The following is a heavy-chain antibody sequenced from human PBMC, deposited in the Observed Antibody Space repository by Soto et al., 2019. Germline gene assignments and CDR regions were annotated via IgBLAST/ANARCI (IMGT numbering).Heavy chain of an antibody. J-gene: IGHJ6*02. CDR1: GYTFTGYY. V-gene: IGHV1-2*04. CDR3: AREGCSSTSCYAYYYYGMDV. Sequence: ASVKVSCKASGYTFTGYYMHWVRQAPGQGLEWMGWINPNSGGTNYAQKFQGWVTMTRDTSISTAYMELSRLRSDDTAVCYCAREGCSSTSCYAYYYYGMDVWGQGTTVTVSS. CDR2: INPNSGGT. D-gene: IGHD2-2*01.